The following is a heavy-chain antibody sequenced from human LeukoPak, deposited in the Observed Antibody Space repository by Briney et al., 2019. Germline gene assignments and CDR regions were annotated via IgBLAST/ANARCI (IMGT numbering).Heavy chain of an antibody. D-gene: IGHD3-9*01. V-gene: IGHV1-69*13. CDR1: GYTFTGYY. CDR2: IIPIFGTA. CDR3: ARDGVLRYFDWLVNSGNWFDP. J-gene: IGHJ5*02. Sequence: SVKVSCKASGYTFTGYYMHWVRQAPGQGLEWMGGIIPIFGTANYAQKFQGRVTITADESTSTAYMELRSLRSDDTAVYYCARDGVLRYFDWLVNSGNWFDPWGQGTLVTVSS.